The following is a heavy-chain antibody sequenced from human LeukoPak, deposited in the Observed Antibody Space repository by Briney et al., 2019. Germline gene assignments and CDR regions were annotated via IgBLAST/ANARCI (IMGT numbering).Heavy chain of an antibody. V-gene: IGHV1-18*01. Sequence: GASVKVSCKASGDSFSSYAISWVRQAPGQGLEWMGWINPTSGDTDYVQKFQGRVIMTKDTITSTVYMELTNLRSDDTAVYYCARELLDFWSAPTYLDYWGQGTLVTVSS. CDR3: ARELLDFWSAPTYLDY. CDR2: INPTSGDT. CDR1: GDSFSSYA. J-gene: IGHJ4*02. D-gene: IGHD3-3*01.